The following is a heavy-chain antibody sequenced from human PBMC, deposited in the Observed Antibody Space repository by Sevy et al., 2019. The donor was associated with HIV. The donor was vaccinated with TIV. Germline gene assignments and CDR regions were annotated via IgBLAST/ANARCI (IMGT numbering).Heavy chain of an antibody. D-gene: IGHD3-22*01. CDR1: GFTFSNYA. V-gene: IGHV3-23*01. Sequence: GGSLRLSCAASGFTFSNYAMNWVRQAPGKGLEWVSTIFRSGGVTYYEDSVKGRCTISRDNFKNTLNLQMHGLRAEDTAVYYCAAGRYDSSGSFDAFDIWGKGTMVTVSS. J-gene: IGHJ3*02. CDR3: AAGRYDSSGSFDAFDI. CDR2: IFRSGGVT.